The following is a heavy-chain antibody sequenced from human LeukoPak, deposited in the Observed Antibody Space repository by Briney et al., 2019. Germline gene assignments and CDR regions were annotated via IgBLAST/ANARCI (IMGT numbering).Heavy chain of an antibody. CDR3: ARGDQDFDF. Sequence: SQTLSLTCGISGDSVSSKSVWNWIRQSPSRGLEWLGRVYYRSKWSKNYAVSVKSRITINPNTSTNQFSLQLSSVAAEDTAVYYCARGDQDFDFWGQGTLVTVSS. J-gene: IGHJ4*02. CDR2: VYYRSKWSK. V-gene: IGHV6-1*01. D-gene: IGHD5-24*01. CDR1: GDSVSSKSV.